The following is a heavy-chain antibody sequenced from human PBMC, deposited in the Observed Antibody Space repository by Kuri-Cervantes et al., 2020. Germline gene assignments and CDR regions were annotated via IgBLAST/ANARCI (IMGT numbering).Heavy chain of an antibody. CDR1: GFTFSSYD. Sequence: GGSLRLSCAASGFTFSSYDMHWVRQATGKGLEWVSAIGTAGDTYYPGSVKGRFTISRENAKNSLYLQMNSLRAGDTAVYYCARSSGSSRSQYSFDYWGQGTLVTVSS. D-gene: IGHD1-26*01. CDR3: ARSSGSSRSQYSFDY. CDR2: IGTAGDT. V-gene: IGHV3-13*01. J-gene: IGHJ4*02.